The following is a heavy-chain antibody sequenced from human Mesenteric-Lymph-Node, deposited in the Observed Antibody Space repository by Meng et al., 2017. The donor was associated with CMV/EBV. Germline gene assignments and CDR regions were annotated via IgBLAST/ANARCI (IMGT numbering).Heavy chain of an antibody. CDR2: IYYSGTA. Sequence: ICRGDSYCSWIRQPPGQGLEWIGYIYYSGTASYNPSLKSRLTMSVDTSANQFSLRLSSVTAADTAVYFCARVNYDFWSGYYFRWFDPWGQGTLVTVSS. D-gene: IGHD3-3*01. V-gene: IGHV4-30-4*08. CDR1: ICRGDSY. CDR3: ARVNYDFWSGYYFRWFDP. J-gene: IGHJ5*01.